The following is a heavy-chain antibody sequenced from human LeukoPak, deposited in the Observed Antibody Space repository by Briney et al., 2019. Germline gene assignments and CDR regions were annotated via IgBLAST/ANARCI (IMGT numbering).Heavy chain of an antibody. CDR2: IKQDGTDK. CDR1: GFDFSRNW. V-gene: IGHV3-7*01. Sequence: GGSLRLSCAASGFDFSRNWMTWVRQAPGKRLEYVANIKQDGTDKYYVGSVKGRFTISRDNAKNSLYLQMSSLRAENTAAYYCARGRWGSGYYFDYWGQGTLVTVSS. J-gene: IGHJ4*02. D-gene: IGHD6-25*01. CDR3: ARGRWGSGYYFDY.